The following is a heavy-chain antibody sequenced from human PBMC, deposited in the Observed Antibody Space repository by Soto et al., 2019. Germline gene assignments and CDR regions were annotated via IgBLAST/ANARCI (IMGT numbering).Heavy chain of an antibody. CDR2: IDHSGGA. D-gene: IGHD2-21*02. CDR1: AGSISSYDW. V-gene: IGHV4-4*02. CDR3: AAGNVHSLLEY. Sequence: TLSLTCVVPAGSISSYDWRTWVRQPPGEGLEGIGKIDHSGGAHYSPSLKRRVPISSDASKKHFSLRLTGVTAADTAVYYCAAGNVHSLLEYWGQGTQVTVSS. J-gene: IGHJ4*02.